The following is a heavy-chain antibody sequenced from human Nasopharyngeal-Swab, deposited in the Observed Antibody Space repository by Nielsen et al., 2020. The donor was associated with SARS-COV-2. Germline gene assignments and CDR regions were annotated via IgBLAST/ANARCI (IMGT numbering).Heavy chain of an antibody. Sequence: GESLNISCAASGFTVSSNYMSWVRQAPGKRLEWVSVIYSGGSTYYADSVKGRFTITRDNSKNTLYLHMNSLRAEDTAVYYCARAGPYYYDSSHYGMDVWGQGTTVTVSS. D-gene: IGHD3-22*01. CDR1: GFTVSSNY. CDR2: IYSGGST. V-gene: IGHV3-53*01. J-gene: IGHJ6*02. CDR3: ARAGPYYYDSSHYGMDV.